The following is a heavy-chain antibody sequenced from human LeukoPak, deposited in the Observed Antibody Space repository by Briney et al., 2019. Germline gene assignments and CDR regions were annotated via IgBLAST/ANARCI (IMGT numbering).Heavy chain of an antibody. V-gene: IGHV3-7*01. J-gene: IGHJ6*02. D-gene: IGHD2-2*01. CDR2: IKQDGSEK. CDR1: GFTFSSYW. Sequence: GGSLRLSCAASGFTFSSYWMSWVRQAPGKGLEWVANIKQDGSEKYYVDSVKGRFTNSRDNSKNTLYLQMNSLRAEDTAVYYCAKAPGGDCSSTSCYASYYYGMDVWGQGTTVTVSS. CDR3: AKAPGGDCSSTSCYASYYYGMDV.